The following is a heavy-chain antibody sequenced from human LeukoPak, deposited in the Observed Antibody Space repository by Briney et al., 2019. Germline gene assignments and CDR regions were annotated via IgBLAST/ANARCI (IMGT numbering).Heavy chain of an antibody. CDR1: GGSISSGGYS. CDR3: ARAIMDDFFYYGSGRGAFDI. CDR2: IYHSGST. D-gene: IGHD3-10*01. V-gene: IGHV4-30-2*01. Sequence: SETLSLTCAVSGGSISSGGYSWSWIRQPPGKGLEWIGYIYHSGSTYYNPSLKSRVTISVDRSKNQFSLKLSSVTAADTAVYYCARAIMDDFFYYGSGRGAFDIWGQGTMVTVSS. J-gene: IGHJ3*02.